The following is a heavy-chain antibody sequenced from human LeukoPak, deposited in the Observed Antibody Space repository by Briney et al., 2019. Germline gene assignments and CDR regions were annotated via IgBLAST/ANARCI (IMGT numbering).Heavy chain of an antibody. CDR3: ARDHSVTRGAYYFDY. V-gene: IGHV1-2*02. D-gene: IGHD5-24*01. CDR1: GYTFTGYY. Sequence: ASVKVCCKASGYTFTGYYIHWVRQAPGQGLEWMGWINPNSGGTNYSQKFQGRVTMTRDTSISTAYMELSRLRSDDTAFYYCARDHSVTRGAYYFDYWGQGTLVTVSS. J-gene: IGHJ4*02. CDR2: INPNSGGT.